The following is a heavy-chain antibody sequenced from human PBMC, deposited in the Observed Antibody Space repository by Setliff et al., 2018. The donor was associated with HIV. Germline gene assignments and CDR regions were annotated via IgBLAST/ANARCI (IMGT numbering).Heavy chain of an antibody. V-gene: IGHV3-7*01. J-gene: IGHJ6*02. D-gene: IGHD3-10*01. CDR3: ARKFRPGHGVDV. CDR2: IDQNGSEK. Sequence: GGSLRLSCAASGFSLSDYYMNWIRQAPGKGLEWVANIDQNGSEKNYVDSVKGRFTISRDNAKNSMYLQMNSLRAEDTAIYYCARKFRPGHGVDVWGQGTTVTVSS. CDR1: GFSLSDYY.